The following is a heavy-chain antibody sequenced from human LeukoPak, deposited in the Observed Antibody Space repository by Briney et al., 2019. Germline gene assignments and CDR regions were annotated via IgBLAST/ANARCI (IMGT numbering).Heavy chain of an antibody. CDR2: MNPNSGNT. Sequence: ASVKVSCKASGGTFSSYAISWVRQATGQGLEWMGWMNPNSGNTGYAQKFQGRVTITRNTSISTAYMELSSLRSEDTAVYYCATGYYYGSGNDAFDIWGQGTMVTVSS. CDR3: ATGYYYGSGNDAFDI. J-gene: IGHJ3*02. CDR1: GGTFSSYA. D-gene: IGHD3-10*01. V-gene: IGHV1-8*03.